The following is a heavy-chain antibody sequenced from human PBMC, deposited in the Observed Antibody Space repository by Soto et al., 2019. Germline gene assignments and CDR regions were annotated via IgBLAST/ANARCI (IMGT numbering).Heavy chain of an antibody. J-gene: IGHJ6*02. CDR2: ISYDGSNK. CDR1: GFTFSNYG. D-gene: IGHD4-17*01. CDR3: AKDHGDYVNYYYGMDV. Sequence: QVQLVESGGGVVQPGRSLRLSCAVSGFTFSNYGMHWVRQAPGKGLEWVAVISYDGSNKYYADSVKGRFTISRDNSKKTVYLQMNSLRVEDTAVYYCAKDHGDYVNYYYGMDVWGQGTTVTVSS. V-gene: IGHV3-30*18.